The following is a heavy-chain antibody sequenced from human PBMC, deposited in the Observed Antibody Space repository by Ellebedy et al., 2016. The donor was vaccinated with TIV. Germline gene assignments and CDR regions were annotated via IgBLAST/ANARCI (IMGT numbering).Heavy chain of an antibody. CDR2: IYYSGGT. CDR1: GGSISSYY. CDR3: ARGQSKWLFNYFDY. Sequence: SETLSLTXTVSGGSISSYYWSWIRQPPGKGLEWIGYIYYSGGTNYNPSLKSRVTISVDTSKNQFSLKLSTVTAADTAVYYCARGQSKWLFNYFDYWGQGTLVTVSS. J-gene: IGHJ4*02. V-gene: IGHV4-59*01. D-gene: IGHD6-19*01.